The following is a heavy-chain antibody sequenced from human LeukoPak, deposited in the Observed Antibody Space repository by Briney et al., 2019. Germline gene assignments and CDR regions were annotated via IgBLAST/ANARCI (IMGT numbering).Heavy chain of an antibody. J-gene: IGHJ6*02. D-gene: IGHD4-17*01. Sequence: PGGSLRLSCAASEFSVSSNSMNWVRQAPGKGLEWVSIIYSSGSTYYADSVKGRFTISRDNSRNTLYLQMNSLRAEDTAVYYCASLPVKYGDSVGVPLVWGQGTTVTVSS. CDR1: EFSVSSNS. CDR3: ASLPVKYGDSVGVPLV. CDR2: IYSSGST. V-gene: IGHV3-66*01.